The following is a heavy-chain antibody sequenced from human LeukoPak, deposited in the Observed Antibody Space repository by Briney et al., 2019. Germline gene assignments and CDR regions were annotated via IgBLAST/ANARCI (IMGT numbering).Heavy chain of an antibody. J-gene: IGHJ4*02. CDR1: GYTFTSYA. Sequence: GASVKVSCKASGYTFTSYAMHWMRQAPGQRLEWMGWINAGNGNTKYSQKFQGRVTITRDTSASTAYMELSSLRSEDTAVYYCARVVGYSYGGDYYFDYWGQGTLVTVSS. CDR3: ARVVGYSYGGDYYFDY. D-gene: IGHD5-18*01. CDR2: INAGNGNT. V-gene: IGHV1-3*01.